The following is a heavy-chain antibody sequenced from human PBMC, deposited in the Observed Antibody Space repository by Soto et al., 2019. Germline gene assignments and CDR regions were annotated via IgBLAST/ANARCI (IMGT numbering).Heavy chain of an antibody. Sequence: SETLSLTCAVYGGSGGSFSGYYWSWIRQPPGKGLEWIGDINYSGSTYYNPSLKSRVTISVDTSKNQFSLNLSSVTAADTAMYYCARAGVATIYPGNNWFDPWGQGTLVTVSS. D-gene: IGHD5-12*01. CDR2: INYSGST. CDR1: GGSGGSFSGYY. J-gene: IGHJ5*02. CDR3: ARAGVATIYPGNNWFDP. V-gene: IGHV4-34*01.